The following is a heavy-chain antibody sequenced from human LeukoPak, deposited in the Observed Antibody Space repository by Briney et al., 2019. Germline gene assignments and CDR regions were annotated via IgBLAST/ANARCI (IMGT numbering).Heavy chain of an antibody. CDR2: IYNSGSA. D-gene: IGHD6-13*01. CDR1: GGSISAYY. J-gene: IGHJ4*02. V-gene: IGHV4-59*01. CDR3: AREAAVGTGGFDY. Sequence: PSETLSLTCTVSGGSISAYYWSWIRQPPGKGLEWIGYIYNSGSANYNPSLQSRVTILIDTSKKQFSLKVSSVTAAGTAVYYCAREAAVGTGGFDYWGQGTLVTVSS.